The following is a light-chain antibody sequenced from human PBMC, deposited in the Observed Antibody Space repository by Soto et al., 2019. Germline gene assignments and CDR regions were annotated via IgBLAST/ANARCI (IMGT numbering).Light chain of an antibody. CDR1: QSVCRN. J-gene: IGKJ2*01. V-gene: IGKV3-15*01. CDR2: VTS. CDR3: QEYNKWPYT. Sequence: EILMTQSPVALSVSPGERADLSCRASQSVCRNFAWYQQRPGHAPRVLIYVTSTSATGVPARFSGSGSGTDLTLTISSLQSEYFAVYYCQEYNKWPYTFGQGTRLEI.